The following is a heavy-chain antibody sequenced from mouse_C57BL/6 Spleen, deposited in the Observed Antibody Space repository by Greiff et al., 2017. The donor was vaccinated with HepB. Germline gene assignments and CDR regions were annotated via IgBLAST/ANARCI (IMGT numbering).Heavy chain of an antibody. J-gene: IGHJ1*03. CDR1: GYSITSDY. D-gene: IGHD1-1*01. CDR2: ISYSGST. Sequence: EVQLQQSGPGLAKPSQTLSLTCSVTGYSITSDYWNWIRKFPGNKLEYMGYISYSGSTYYNPSLKSRISITRDTSKNQYYLQLNSVTTEDTATYYCARGFTTVVATRYWYFDVWGTGTTVTVSS. V-gene: IGHV3-8*01. CDR3: ARGFTTVVATRYWYFDV.